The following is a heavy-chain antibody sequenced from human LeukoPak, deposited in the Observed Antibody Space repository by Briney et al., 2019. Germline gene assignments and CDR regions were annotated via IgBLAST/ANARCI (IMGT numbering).Heavy chain of an antibody. J-gene: IGHJ6*02. V-gene: IGHV4-4*07. Sequence: SETLSLTCTVSGGSISSYYGSWIRQPAGKGLEWIGRIYTSGSTNYNPSLKSRVTMSVDTFKNQFSLELSSVNAADTAVYYCARVSKVGYCSGGSGYYYYGMDVWGQGTTVTVSS. D-gene: IGHD2-15*01. CDR1: GGSISSYY. CDR3: ARVSKVGYCSGGSGYYYYGMDV. CDR2: IYTSGST.